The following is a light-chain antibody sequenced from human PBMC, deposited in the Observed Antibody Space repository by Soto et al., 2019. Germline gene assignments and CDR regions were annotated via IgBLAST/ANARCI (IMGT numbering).Light chain of an antibody. CDR2: DFT. J-gene: IGLJ2*01. CDR3: CSYAGSYVV. V-gene: IGLV2-11*01. Sequence: QSALTQPRSVSGSPGQSVAISCTGTSSDVGGHSYVSWYQHHPGKAPKLMIYDFTKRPSGVPDRLSGSKSGNTASLTISGVHAEDEGDYYCCSYAGSYVVFGGGTKLTVL. CDR1: SSDVGGHSY.